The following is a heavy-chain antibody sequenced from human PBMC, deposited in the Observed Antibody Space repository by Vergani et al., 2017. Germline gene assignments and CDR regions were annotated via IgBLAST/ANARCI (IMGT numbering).Heavy chain of an antibody. CDR1: GFTFDDYA. Sequence: EVQLVESGGGLVQPGRSLRLSCAASGFTFDDYAMHWVRQAPGKGLEWVSGISWNSGSIGYADSVKGRFTISRDNAKNSLYLQMNSLRAEDTALYYCVKGIGHSIPDGGDYWGQGTLVTVSS. CDR2: ISWNSGSI. V-gene: IGHV3-9*01. CDR3: VKGIGHSIPDGGDY. D-gene: IGHD2-15*01. J-gene: IGHJ4*02.